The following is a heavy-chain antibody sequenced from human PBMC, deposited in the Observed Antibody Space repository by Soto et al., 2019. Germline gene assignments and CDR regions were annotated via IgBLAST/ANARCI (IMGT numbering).Heavy chain of an antibody. CDR2: INHSGST. CDR3: ARERRGGSGSYISYYYYYGMDV. Sequence: SETLSLTYTVSGGSISSSSYYWSWIRQPPGKGLEWIGEINHSGSTNYNPSLKSRVTISVDTSKNQFSLKLSSVTAADTAVYYCARERRGGSGSYISYYYYYGMDVWGQGTTVTVSS. J-gene: IGHJ6*02. V-gene: IGHV4-39*07. CDR1: GGSISSSSYY. D-gene: IGHD3-10*01.